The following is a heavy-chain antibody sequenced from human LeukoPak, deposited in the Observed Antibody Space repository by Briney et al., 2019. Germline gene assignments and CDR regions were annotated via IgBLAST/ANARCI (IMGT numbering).Heavy chain of an antibody. CDR3: AKGWRMATIRNY. D-gene: IGHD5-24*01. CDR1: GYTFTSYG. CDR2: ISAYNGNT. J-gene: IGHJ4*02. Sequence: ASVTVSCKASGYTFTSYGISWVRQAPGQGLEWMGWISAYNGNTNYAQKLQGRVTMTTDTSTGTAYMELRSLRSDDTAVYYCAKGWRMATIRNYGGEETLATAPS. V-gene: IGHV1-18*01.